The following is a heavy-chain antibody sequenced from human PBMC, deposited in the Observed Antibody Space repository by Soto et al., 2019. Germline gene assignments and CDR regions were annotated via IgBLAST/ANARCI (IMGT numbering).Heavy chain of an antibody. CDR2: FDPEDGET. J-gene: IGHJ5*02. V-gene: IGHV1-24*01. D-gene: IGHD3-3*01. CDR3: ANQLSDFLSGYPNWFDP. Sequence: ASVKVSCKVSGYTLTELSMHWVRQAPGKGLEWMGGFDPEDGETIYAQKFQGRVTMTEDTSTDTAYMELSSLRSEDTAVYYCANQLSDFLSGYPNWFDPWRQGTLVTVSS. CDR1: GYTLTELS.